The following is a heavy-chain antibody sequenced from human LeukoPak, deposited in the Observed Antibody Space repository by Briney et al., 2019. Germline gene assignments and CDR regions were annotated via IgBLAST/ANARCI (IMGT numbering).Heavy chain of an antibody. CDR2: MNPNSGNT. J-gene: IGHJ4*02. CDR3: ARVRPRGWLKFFDY. V-gene: IGHV1-8*03. CDR1: GYTFTSYD. Sequence: ASVKVSCKASGYTFTSYDINWVRQATGQGLEWMGWMNPNSGNTGYAQKFQGRVTITRNTSISTAYMELSSLRSEDTAVYYCARVRPRGWLKFFDYWGQGTLVTVSS. D-gene: IGHD6-19*01.